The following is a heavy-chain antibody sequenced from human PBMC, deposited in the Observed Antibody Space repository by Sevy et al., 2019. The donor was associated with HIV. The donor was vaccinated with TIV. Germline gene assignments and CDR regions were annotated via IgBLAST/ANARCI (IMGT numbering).Heavy chain of an antibody. Sequence: GESLKISCAASGFAFSNYAMHWVRQAPGKGLEWVAVIGYDTINKDYADSVKGRFTISRDNSKNTLYLQMNSLRAEDTAVYDCAKFPPERAFDIWGQGTMVTVSS. CDR1: GFAFSNYA. CDR2: IGYDTINK. CDR3: AKFPPERAFDI. J-gene: IGHJ3*02. V-gene: IGHV3-30*18.